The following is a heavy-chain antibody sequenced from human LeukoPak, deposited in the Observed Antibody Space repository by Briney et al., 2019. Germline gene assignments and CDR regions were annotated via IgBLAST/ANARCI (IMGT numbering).Heavy chain of an antibody. J-gene: IGHJ3*02. Sequence: PGGSLRLSCAASGFTSSNYWMSWVRQAPGKGLEWVANIRQDGREKDYVDSVKGRFTISRDNAKNSLYLQMNSPRAEDTAMYYCASSTKVTKIGAFDIWGQGTKVTVSS. CDR2: IRQDGREK. CDR3: ASSTKVTKIGAFDI. CDR1: GFTSSNYW. D-gene: IGHD4-17*01. V-gene: IGHV3-7*05.